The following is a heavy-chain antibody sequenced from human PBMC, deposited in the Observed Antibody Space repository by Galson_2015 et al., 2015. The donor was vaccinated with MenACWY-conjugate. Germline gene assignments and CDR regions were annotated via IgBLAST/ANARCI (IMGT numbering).Heavy chain of an antibody. V-gene: IGHV3-23*01. CDR3: AESGYSNAKPNNWFDP. CDR2: ISGSGGST. CDR1: GFTFSSYA. D-gene: IGHD4-11*01. J-gene: IGHJ5*02. Sequence: SLRLSCAASGFTFSSYAMSWVRQAPGKGLEWVSAISGSGGSTYYADSVKGRFTISRDNSKNTLYLQKNSLRAEDTAVYYCAESGYSNAKPNNWFDPWGQGTLVTVSS.